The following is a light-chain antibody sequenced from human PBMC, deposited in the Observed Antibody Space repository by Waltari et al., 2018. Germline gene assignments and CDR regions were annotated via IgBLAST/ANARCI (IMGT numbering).Light chain of an antibody. Sequence: QTVVTQEPSLSVSPGGTVTLTCALSSGSISTTSYATWYQQTPGQAPRTLIYKGNSRSSGVPDRFSGSSLGNKAALTITGAQADDDSDYYCSLYMGSGIWVFGGGTKLTVL. J-gene: IGLJ3*02. CDR2: KGN. CDR1: SGSISTTSY. V-gene: IGLV8-61*01. CDR3: SLYMGSGIWV.